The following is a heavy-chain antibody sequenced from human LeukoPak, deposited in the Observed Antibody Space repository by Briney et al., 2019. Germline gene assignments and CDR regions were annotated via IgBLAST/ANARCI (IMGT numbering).Heavy chain of an antibody. CDR1: GYTFTKYA. V-gene: IGHV1-3*03. CDR3: ARVSPYCGGDCYLDY. CDR2: INAGTGHT. D-gene: IGHD2-21*02. J-gene: IGHJ4*02. Sequence: ASVKVSCKASGYTFTKYAIHWVRQAPGQTLEWMGWINAGTGHTKYSQEFQGRVTITSDTSASTAYMELSSLRSEDMAVYYCARVSPYCGGDCYLDYWGQGTLVTVSS.